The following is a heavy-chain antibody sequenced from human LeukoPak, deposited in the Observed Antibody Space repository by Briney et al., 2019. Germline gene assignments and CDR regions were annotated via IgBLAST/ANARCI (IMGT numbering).Heavy chain of an antibody. CDR3: ARDPASDGRPDNWFDP. V-gene: IGHV4-59*12. D-gene: IGHD1-14*01. Sequence: SETLSLTCTVSGGSISSYYWSWIRQPPGKGLEWIGYIYYSGSTNYNPSLKSRVTISVDRSKNQFSLKLSSVTAADTAVYYCARDPASDGRPDNWFDPWGQGTLVTVSS. J-gene: IGHJ5*02. CDR2: IYYSGST. CDR1: GGSISSYY.